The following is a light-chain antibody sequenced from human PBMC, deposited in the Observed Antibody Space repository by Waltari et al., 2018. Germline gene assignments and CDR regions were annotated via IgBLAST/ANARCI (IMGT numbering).Light chain of an antibody. J-gene: IGKJ4*01. V-gene: IGKV3-20*01. CDR3: QQYDVSPLT. Sequence: EIVLTQSPGTLSLSPGERANLSCRASQTVRTTYLAWYQQKPCQAPTLLIYGASSRATGIPDRFSGSGSGTDFSLTISSLEPEDFAVYYCQQYDVSPLTFGGGTKVEIK. CDR2: GAS. CDR1: QTVRTTY.